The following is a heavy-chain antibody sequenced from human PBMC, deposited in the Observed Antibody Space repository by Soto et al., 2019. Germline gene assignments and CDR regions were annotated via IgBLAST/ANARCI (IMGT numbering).Heavy chain of an antibody. CDR1: GLTFSNYW. J-gene: IGHJ6*02. Sequence: PGGSLRLSCAASGLTFSNYWTHWVRQAPGKGLVWVSRINSDGSTTHYADSVKGRFTISRDNAKNTLYLQMNSLRAEDTAMYYCARVQLGVGMDVWGQGTTVTVS. CDR3: ARVQLGVGMDV. V-gene: IGHV3-74*01. D-gene: IGHD2-8*01. CDR2: INSDGSTT.